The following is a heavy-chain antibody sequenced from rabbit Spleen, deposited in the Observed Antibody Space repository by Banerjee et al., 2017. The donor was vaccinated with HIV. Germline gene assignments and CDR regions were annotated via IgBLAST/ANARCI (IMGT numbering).Heavy chain of an antibody. D-gene: IGHD1-1*01. CDR3: ARDTSTSFSTYGMDL. CDR1: GFDFSRYY. J-gene: IGHJ6*01. V-gene: IGHV1S7*01. Sequence: QLVESGGGLVQPGGSLTLSCKASGFDFSRYYVSWVRQAPGKGLEWIGDIDPIFGIAVYASWVNGRFTISSHNAQNTLYLQLNSLTAADTATYFCARDTSTSFSTYGMDLWGPGTLVTVS. CDR2: IDPIFGIA.